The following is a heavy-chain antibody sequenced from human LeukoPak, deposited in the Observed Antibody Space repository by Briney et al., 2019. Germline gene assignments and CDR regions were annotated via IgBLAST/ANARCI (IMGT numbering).Heavy chain of an antibody. CDR1: ASSLSVYY. CDR2: IFETGDT. J-gene: IGHJ4*02. V-gene: IGHV4-59*01. Sequence: PSETLSLTCSVSASSLSVYYWRWIRQSPGKGLEWIAYIFETGDTKYNPSLRARATISIDTSKSQFSLNLRSVTAADTAVYYCAREGGGYRFDYWGQGTLVTVSS. CDR3: AREGGGYRFDY. D-gene: IGHD5-12*01.